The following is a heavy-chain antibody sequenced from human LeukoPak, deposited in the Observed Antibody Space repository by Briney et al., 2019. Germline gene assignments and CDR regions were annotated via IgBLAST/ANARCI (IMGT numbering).Heavy chain of an antibody. Sequence: SETLSLTCAVYGGSFSGYYWSWIRQPPGKGLEWIGEINHSGSTNYNPSLKSRVTISVDTSKNQFSLKLSSVTAADTAVYYCARAGYCSSTSCYAGFDPWGQGTLVTVSS. J-gene: IGHJ5*02. D-gene: IGHD2-2*01. CDR1: GGSFSGYY. CDR3: ARAGYCSSTSCYAGFDP. CDR2: INHSGST. V-gene: IGHV4-34*01.